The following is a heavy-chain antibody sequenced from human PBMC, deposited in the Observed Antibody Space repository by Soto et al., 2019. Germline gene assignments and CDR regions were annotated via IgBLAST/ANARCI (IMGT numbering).Heavy chain of an antibody. D-gene: IGHD2-15*01. CDR1: GFTFSGSA. J-gene: IGHJ4*02. CDR3: TTRDLGYCSGGSCYVVDFDY. CDR2: IKSKANSYAT. V-gene: IGHV3-73*01. Sequence: HPGGSLRLSCAASGFTFSGSAMHWVRQASGKGLEWVGRIKSKANSYATSYAASVKGRFTISRDDSKNTAYLQMNSLKTEDTAVYYCTTRDLGYCSGGSCYVVDFDYWGQGTLVTVSS.